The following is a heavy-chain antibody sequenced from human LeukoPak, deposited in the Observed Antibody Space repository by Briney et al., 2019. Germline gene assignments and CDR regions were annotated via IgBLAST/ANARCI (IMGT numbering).Heavy chain of an antibody. Sequence: GGSLSFSCAASGFTFNNYGMSWVRQAPGLGLEWVSSISGSSATYYEDSVKCWFTISRDNSKNTLYLQMNSLRAEDTAVYYCARGERYCTNGICYERAYKWFDPWGQGTLVTVSS. CDR2: ISGSSAT. J-gene: IGHJ5*02. CDR3: ARGERYCTNGICYERAYKWFDP. CDR1: GFTFNNYG. D-gene: IGHD2-8*01. V-gene: IGHV3-23*01.